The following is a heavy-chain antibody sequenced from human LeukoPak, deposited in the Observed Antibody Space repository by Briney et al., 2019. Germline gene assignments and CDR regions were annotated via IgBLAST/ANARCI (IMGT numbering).Heavy chain of an antibody. V-gene: IGHV3-23*01. J-gene: IGHJ6*03. CDR1: GFTFSTYA. Sequence: GGSLRLSCAASGFTFSTYAMSWVRQAPGKGLEWFSAISGSGGSTYYADSVKGRFTISRDNSKNTLYLQMNSLRAEDTAVYYCAKDHCSSTSCYPIPYYMDVWGKGTTVTVSS. CDR3: AKDHCSSTSCYPIPYYMDV. CDR2: ISGSGGST. D-gene: IGHD2-2*01.